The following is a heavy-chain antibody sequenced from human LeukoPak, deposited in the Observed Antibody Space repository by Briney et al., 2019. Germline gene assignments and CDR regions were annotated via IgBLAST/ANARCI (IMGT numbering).Heavy chain of an antibody. CDR3: ARDRYDFWSGYYRGKRYYYYGMDV. J-gene: IGHJ6*02. CDR1: GGSISSYY. Sequence: PSETLSLTCTVSGGSISSYYWSWIRQPPGKGLEWVGYIYYSGSTNYNPSLKSRVTISVDTSKNQFSLKLSSVTAADTAVYYCARDRYDFWSGYYRGKRYYYYGMDVWGQGTTVTVSS. CDR2: IYYSGST. D-gene: IGHD3-3*01. V-gene: IGHV4-59*01.